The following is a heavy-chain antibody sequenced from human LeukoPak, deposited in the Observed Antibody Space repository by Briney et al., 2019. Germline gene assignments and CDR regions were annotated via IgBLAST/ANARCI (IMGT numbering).Heavy chain of an antibody. CDR3: ARDHSQAAAYLDV. D-gene: IGHD6-13*01. V-gene: IGHV4-39*07. CDR2: MFYSGNT. J-gene: IGHJ6*03. Sequence: SETLSLTCTVSGDSIYRSNFYWGWIRQSPGKGLEWIGSMFYSGNTYYNPSLKSRVTISVDTSKNQFSLKLTSMTAADTAVYYCARDHSQAAAYLDVWGKGTTVTVSS. CDR1: GDSIYRSNFY.